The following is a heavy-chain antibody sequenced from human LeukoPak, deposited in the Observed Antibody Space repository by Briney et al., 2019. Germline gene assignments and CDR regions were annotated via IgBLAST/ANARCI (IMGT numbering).Heavy chain of an antibody. J-gene: IGHJ4*02. CDR1: GFTFSSYV. CDR2: ISGSGGST. D-gene: IGHD2-15*01. CDR3: AKLEFYCSGGSCYYVFDY. Sequence: GGSLRLSCAVSGFTFSSYVMSWVRQAPGKGLEWVSAISGSGGSTYYADSVKGRFTISRDNSKNTLYLQMNSLRAEGTAVYYCAKLEFYCSGGSCYYVFDYWGQGTLVTVSS. V-gene: IGHV3-23*01.